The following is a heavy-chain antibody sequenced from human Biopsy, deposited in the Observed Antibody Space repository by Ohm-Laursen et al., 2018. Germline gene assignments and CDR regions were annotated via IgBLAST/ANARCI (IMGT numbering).Heavy chain of an antibody. CDR3: VRGVDYYDPYHYYALDV. V-gene: IGHV4-34*01. D-gene: IGHD3-22*01. J-gene: IGHJ6*02. Sequence: TLSLTCAVYGESFNGYYWSWIRQTPGKGLEWIGEINHSGRTNYNPPLKSRVTISVDTSKNQFSLKVRPVTAADTAVYYCVRGVDYYDPYHYYALDVWGQGTTVTVSS. CDR2: INHSGRT. CDR1: GESFNGYY.